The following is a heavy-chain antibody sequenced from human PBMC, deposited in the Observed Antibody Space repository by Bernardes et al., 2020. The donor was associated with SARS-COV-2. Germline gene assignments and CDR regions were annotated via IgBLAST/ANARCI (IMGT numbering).Heavy chain of an antibody. Sequence: GGSLRLSCEASGFTFSYYWMHWVRQAPGKGLVWVSRIDSDGNRVNYADSVTGRFIISRDNARNMVYLQMNSLGADDTAVYYCLRGACSGSGCHSTINFWGQGTLVNVSP. CDR2: IDSDGNRV. D-gene: IGHD2-15*01. V-gene: IGHV3-74*01. J-gene: IGHJ4*02. CDR1: GFTFSYYW. CDR3: LRGACSGSGCHSTINF.